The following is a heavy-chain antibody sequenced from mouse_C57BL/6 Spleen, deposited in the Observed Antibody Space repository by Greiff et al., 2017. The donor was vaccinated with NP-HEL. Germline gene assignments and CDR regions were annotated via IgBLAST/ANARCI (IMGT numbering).Heavy chain of an antibody. CDR1: GYSFTDYN. CDR3: ARGSITTVVATYYYAMDY. V-gene: IGHV1-39*01. J-gene: IGHJ4*01. Sequence: VQLKQSGPELVKPGASVKISCKASGYSFTDYNMNWVKQSNGKSLEWIGVINPNYGTTSYNQKFKGKATLTVDQSSSTAYMQLNSLTSEDSAVYYCARGSITTVVATYYYAMDYWGQGTSVTVSS. CDR2: INPNYGTT. D-gene: IGHD1-1*01.